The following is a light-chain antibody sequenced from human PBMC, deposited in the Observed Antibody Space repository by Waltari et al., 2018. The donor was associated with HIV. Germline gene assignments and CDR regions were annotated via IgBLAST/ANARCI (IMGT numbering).Light chain of an antibody. CDR1: SSDVGSYYL. CDR2: EVS. V-gene: IGLV2-23*02. Sequence: QSALTQPASVSGSPGQSITISCTGTSSDVGSYYLVSWYQQHPGKAPKLMIYEVSKRPSGVSNRFSGSKSCTTASLTISGLQAEDDAYYYCCSYAGSSTFVVFGGGTTLTVL. J-gene: IGLJ2*01. CDR3: CSYAGSSTFVV.